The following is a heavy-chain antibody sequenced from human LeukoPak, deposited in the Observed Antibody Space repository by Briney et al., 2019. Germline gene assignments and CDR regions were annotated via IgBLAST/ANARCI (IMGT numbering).Heavy chain of an antibody. CDR1: GYTFTGYY. Sequence: ASVKVSCKTSGYTFTGYYMHWVRQAPGQRLEWMGWINPNSGGTSYAQKFQGRVTMTRDTSITTAYMELISLISDDTAVYYCARQDNSGWYPDHWGQGTLVNVS. V-gene: IGHV1-2*02. CDR3: ARQDNSGWYPDH. D-gene: IGHD6-19*01. J-gene: IGHJ4*02. CDR2: INPNSGGT.